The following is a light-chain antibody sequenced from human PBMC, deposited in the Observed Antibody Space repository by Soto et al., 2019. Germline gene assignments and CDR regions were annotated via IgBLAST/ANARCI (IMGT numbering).Light chain of an antibody. Sequence: QSVVTQPPSVSGAPGQRVTISCTGSSSNIGAGYDVHWYQQLPGTAPKLLIYDNNNRPSGVPDRFSGSKSGTSASLAITGLRADDEADYYCQSYDISLSGVVFGGGTKLTVL. CDR1: SSNIGAGYD. V-gene: IGLV1-40*01. CDR3: QSYDISLSGVV. J-gene: IGLJ2*01. CDR2: DNN.